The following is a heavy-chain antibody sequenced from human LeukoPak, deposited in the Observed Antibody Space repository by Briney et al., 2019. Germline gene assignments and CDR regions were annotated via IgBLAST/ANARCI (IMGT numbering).Heavy chain of an antibody. CDR1: GFTFSSFS. J-gene: IGHJ6*03. CDR3: ARDGDYCSSTSCYFYYYYYMDV. Sequence: GGSLRLSCAASGFTFSSFSMNWVRQAPGKGLEWVSSISSSSDDIYYADSVKGRYTISRDNAKNTLYLQMNSLRAEDTAVYYCARDGDYCSSTSCYFYYYYYMDVWGKGTTVTVSS. CDR2: ISSSSDDI. D-gene: IGHD2-2*01. V-gene: IGHV3-21*01.